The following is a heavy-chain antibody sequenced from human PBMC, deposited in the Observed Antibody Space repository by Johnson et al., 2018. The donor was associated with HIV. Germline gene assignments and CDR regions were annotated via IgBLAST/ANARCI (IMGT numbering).Heavy chain of an antibody. CDR3: AREVSYSGNYLAGDAFDI. Sequence: VQLVESGGGLVQPGGSQRLSCAASGFKFDDYGMNWVRQTPGKGLEWVSGINWNGGSTAYADSVKGRFTISRDNAKNSLYLQMNSLRAEDTALYYCAREVSYSGNYLAGDAFDIWGQGTMVTVSS. D-gene: IGHD1-26*01. CDR1: GFKFDDYG. CDR2: INWNGGST. V-gene: IGHV3-20*04. J-gene: IGHJ3*02.